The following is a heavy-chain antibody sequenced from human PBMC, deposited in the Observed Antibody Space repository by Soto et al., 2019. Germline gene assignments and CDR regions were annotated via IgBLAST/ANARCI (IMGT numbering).Heavy chain of an antibody. V-gene: IGHV3-74*01. Sequence: LRLSCPASGFTFSSYWMHWVRQAPGKGLVWFSRINSDGSSTSYADSVKGRFTISRDNAKNTLYLQMNSLRAEDTAVYYCARVLAGPYSSSWTYYYYGMDVWGQGTTVTVSS. CDR3: ARVLAGPYSSSWTYYYYGMDV. CDR1: GFTFSSYW. J-gene: IGHJ6*02. CDR2: INSDGSST. D-gene: IGHD6-13*01.